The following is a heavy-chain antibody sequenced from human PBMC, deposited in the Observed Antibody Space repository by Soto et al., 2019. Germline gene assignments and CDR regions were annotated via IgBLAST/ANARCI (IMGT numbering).Heavy chain of an antibody. Sequence: PSETLYITCTVSGVSISRDAYYWSWIRQHPGKGLEWIGYIYYSGSTYYNPSLRSRVTISVDTSKNQFSLKLSSVTAADTAVYYCARATSYDSSGYVGPLFDYWGQGTLVTVSS. V-gene: IGHV4-31*03. D-gene: IGHD3-22*01. CDR2: IYYSGST. J-gene: IGHJ4*02. CDR3: ARATSYDSSGYVGPLFDY. CDR1: GVSISRDAYY.